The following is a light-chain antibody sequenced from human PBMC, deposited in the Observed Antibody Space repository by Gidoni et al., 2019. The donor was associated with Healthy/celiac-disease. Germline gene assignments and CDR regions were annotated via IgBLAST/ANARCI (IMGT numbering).Light chain of an antibody. Sequence: DIMMTQSPDSLAVSLGERATINCKSSQSVLYSSNNKNYLAWYQQKPGQPPKLPIYWAATRESGVPDRFSSLQAEDVAVYYCQQYYSTPYTFGQGTKLEIK. CDR2: WAA. CDR3: QQYYSTPYT. CDR1: QSVLYSSNNKNY. V-gene: IGKV4-1*01. J-gene: IGKJ2*01.